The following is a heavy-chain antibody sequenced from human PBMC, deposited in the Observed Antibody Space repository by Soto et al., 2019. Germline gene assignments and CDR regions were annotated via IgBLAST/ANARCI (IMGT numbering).Heavy chain of an antibody. CDR1: SGPDRSHN. V-gene: IGHV4-59*08. CDR2: VYYTGDT. Sequence: QVQLQQSGPRLVKPSETLSLTCTVSSGPDRSHNWGWIRQPPGRGLEWIGYVYYTGDTAYNPSLRGLVTISADTSTNEISLTQNSVTAADTAVYYCVRQGIDYLHGLVDVWGQGTTVSVSS. D-gene: IGHD4-17*01. CDR3: VRQGIDYLHGLVDV. J-gene: IGHJ6*02.